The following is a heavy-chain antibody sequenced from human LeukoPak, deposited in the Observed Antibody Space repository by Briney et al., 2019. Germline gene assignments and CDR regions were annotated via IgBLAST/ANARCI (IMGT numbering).Heavy chain of an antibody. Sequence: PGGSLRLSCAASGLTFSSYAMHWVRQAPGKGLEWVAVISYDGTNEYYADSVKGRFTISRDNSKNTLNLQMNSLRAEDTAVYYCARDQSIYYYYGMDVWGQGTTVTVSS. V-gene: IGHV3-30-3*01. CDR2: ISYDGTNE. D-gene: IGHD6-6*01. CDR3: ARDQSIYYYYGMDV. CDR1: GLTFSSYA. J-gene: IGHJ6*02.